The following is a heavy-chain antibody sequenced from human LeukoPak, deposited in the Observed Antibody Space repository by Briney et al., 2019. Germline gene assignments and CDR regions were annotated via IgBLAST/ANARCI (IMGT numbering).Heavy chain of an antibody. V-gene: IGHV1-58*01. Sequence: GASVTVSCKASGFTFTSSAVQWVRQARGQRLEWIGWIVVGSGNTNYAQKFQERVTITRDMSTSTAYMELSSLRSEDTAVYYCAAAPPYYYDSSGSLHLRLGMDVWGQGTTVTVSS. CDR2: IVVGSGNT. D-gene: IGHD3-22*01. J-gene: IGHJ6*02. CDR3: AAAPPYYYDSSGSLHLRLGMDV. CDR1: GFTFTSSA.